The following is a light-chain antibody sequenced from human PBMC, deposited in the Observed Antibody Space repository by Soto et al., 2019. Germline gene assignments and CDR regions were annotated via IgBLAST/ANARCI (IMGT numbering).Light chain of an antibody. V-gene: IGKV1-39*01. CDR1: QYVNSN. CDR2: GAS. J-gene: IGKJ2*01. Sequence: DIQMTQSPSSLSASVGDRVTITCRASQYVNSNLNWYQQKAGTAPKLLIYGASNLHSGVPSRFSGGGSGTDFTLTISSLQPEDSATYFCQQSYRANTFGQGTKVEIK. CDR3: QQSYRANT.